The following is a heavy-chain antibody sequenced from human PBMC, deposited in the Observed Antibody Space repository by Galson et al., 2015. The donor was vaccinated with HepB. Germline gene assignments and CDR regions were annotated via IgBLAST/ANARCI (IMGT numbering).Heavy chain of an antibody. D-gene: IGHD6-6*01. V-gene: IGHV2-70*04. CDR1: GFSLSTSGMR. J-gene: IGHJ6*02. Sequence: PALVKPTQPLTLTCTFSGFSLSTSGMRVSWIRQPPGKALEWLARIDWDDDKFYSTSLKTRLTISKDTSKNQVVLIMTNMDPVDTATYYCAREVGSSSGMDVWGQGTTVTVSS. CDR2: IDWDDDK. CDR3: AREVGSSSGMDV.